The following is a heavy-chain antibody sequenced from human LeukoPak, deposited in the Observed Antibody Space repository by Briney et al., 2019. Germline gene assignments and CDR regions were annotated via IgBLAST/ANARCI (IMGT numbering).Heavy chain of an antibody. CDR1: GFTFSSYW. Sequence: GGSLRLSCAASGFTFSSYWMHWVREAPGKGLVWVSRINSDGSSTSYADSVKGRFTISRDNAKNTLYLQMNSLRAEDTAVYYCARDPMHLSPFDYWGQGTLVTVSS. J-gene: IGHJ4*02. V-gene: IGHV3-74*01. CDR3: ARDPMHLSPFDY. CDR2: INSDGSST.